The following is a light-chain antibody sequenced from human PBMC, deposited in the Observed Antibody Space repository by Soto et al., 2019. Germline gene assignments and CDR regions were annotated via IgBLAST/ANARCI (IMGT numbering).Light chain of an antibody. Sequence: DIPMTQSPSPLSGSVGDRVTIPFRASQTISSWLAWYQQKPGKAPKLLIYKASTLKSGVPSRFSGSGSGTEFTLTISSLQPDDFATYYCQQYHMYWTFGQGTKVDIK. V-gene: IGKV1-5*03. CDR1: QTISSW. CDR2: KAS. CDR3: QQYHMYWT. J-gene: IGKJ1*01.